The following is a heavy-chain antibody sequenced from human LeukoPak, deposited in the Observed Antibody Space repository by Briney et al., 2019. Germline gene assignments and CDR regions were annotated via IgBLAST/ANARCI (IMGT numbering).Heavy chain of an antibody. D-gene: IGHD3-10*01. CDR3: ARDNSYGSGSFYYMDV. V-gene: IGHV3-30*01. CDR1: GFTFSSYA. Sequence: GGSLRLSCAASGFTFSSYAMHWVRQAPGKGLEWVAVISYDGSNKYYADSVKGRFTISRDNSKNTLYLQMNSLRAGDTAVYYCARDNSYGSGSFYYMDVWGKGTTVTVSS. J-gene: IGHJ6*03. CDR2: ISYDGSNK.